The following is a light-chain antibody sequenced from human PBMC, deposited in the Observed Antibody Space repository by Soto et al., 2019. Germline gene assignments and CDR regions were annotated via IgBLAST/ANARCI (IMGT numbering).Light chain of an antibody. CDR2: GAS. V-gene: IGKV3-15*01. Sequence: EIVMTQSPATLSVSPGERATLSCRASQSVSSNLAWYQQKPGQAPRLLIYGASTRATGIQARFSGSGSGTEFTVTISSLPSADFAVYYCQQYNNWRTQTFRPGTKVEIK. J-gene: IGKJ1*01. CDR3: QQYNNWRTQT. CDR1: QSVSSN.